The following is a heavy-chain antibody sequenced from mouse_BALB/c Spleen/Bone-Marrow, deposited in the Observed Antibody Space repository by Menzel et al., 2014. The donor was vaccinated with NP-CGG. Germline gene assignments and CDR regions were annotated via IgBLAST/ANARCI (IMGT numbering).Heavy chain of an antibody. CDR2: ISNGGGST. Sequence: DVKLVEPGGGLVQPGGSLKLSCATSGFTFSDYYMYWVRQTPEKRLEWVAYISNGGGSTYYPDTVKGRFTISRDNAKNTLYLQMSRLKSEDTAMYYCARHSDYDYFDYWGQGTTLTVSS. D-gene: IGHD2-4*01. CDR1: GFTFSDYY. V-gene: IGHV5-12*02. J-gene: IGHJ2*01. CDR3: ARHSDYDYFDY.